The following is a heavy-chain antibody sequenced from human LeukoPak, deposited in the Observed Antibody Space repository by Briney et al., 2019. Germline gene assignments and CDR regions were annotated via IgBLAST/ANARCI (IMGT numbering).Heavy chain of an antibody. V-gene: IGHV1-18*01. CDR3: VRANIVVVPAAMGGRDDAFDI. D-gene: IGHD2-2*01. CDR1: GYTFTSYG. Sequence: ASVKVSCKASGYTFTSYGISWVRQAPGQGLEWMGWISAYNGNTNYAQKLQGRVTMTTDTSTSTAYMELRSLRSDDTAVYYCVRANIVVVPAAMGGRDDAFDIWGQGTMVTVSS. CDR2: ISAYNGNT. J-gene: IGHJ3*02.